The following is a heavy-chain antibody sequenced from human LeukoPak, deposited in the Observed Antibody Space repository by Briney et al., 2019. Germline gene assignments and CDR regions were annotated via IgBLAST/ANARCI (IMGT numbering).Heavy chain of an antibody. V-gene: IGHV4-61*02. J-gene: IGHJ4*02. CDR3: ARGLFTYYYGSGSSLWFDY. CDR2: IYTSGST. D-gene: IGHD3-10*01. CDR1: GGSISSGSYY. Sequence: PSETLSLTCTVSGGSISSGSYYWSWIRQPAGKGLEWIGRIYTSGSTNYNPSLKSRVTISVDTSKNQFSLKLSSVTAADTAVYYCARGLFTYYYGSGSSLWFDYWGQGTLVTVSS.